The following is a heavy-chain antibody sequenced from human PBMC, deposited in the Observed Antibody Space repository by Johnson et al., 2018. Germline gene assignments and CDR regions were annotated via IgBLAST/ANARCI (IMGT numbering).Heavy chain of an antibody. V-gene: IGHV1-69*09. D-gene: IGHD3-16*01. Sequence: VQLVQSGAEVKKPGSSVKVSCKASGGTFSSYTISWVRQAPGQGLEWMGRIIPILGIANYAQKFQGRVTITADKSTSTAYMELSSLRSEDTAVYYCARDPERFAFDIWGQGTMVTVSS. CDR1: GGTFSSYT. J-gene: IGHJ3*02. CDR3: ARDPERFAFDI. CDR2: IIPILGIA.